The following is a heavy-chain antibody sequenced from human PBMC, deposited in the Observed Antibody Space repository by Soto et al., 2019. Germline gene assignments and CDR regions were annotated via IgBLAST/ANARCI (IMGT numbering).Heavy chain of an antibody. CDR1: GYTFTSYG. J-gene: IGHJ4*02. Sequence: QGQLVQSGAEVKKPGDSVRVSCKASGYTFTSYGIGLVRQAPGQGLEWMGWISANNGNTKYTQKLHGRVTTTTGEATSTAYMELRSLRSDDAAVYYCAGDAYFDHWGQGTLVTVSS. CDR3: AGDAYFDH. CDR2: ISANNGNT. V-gene: IGHV1-18*01.